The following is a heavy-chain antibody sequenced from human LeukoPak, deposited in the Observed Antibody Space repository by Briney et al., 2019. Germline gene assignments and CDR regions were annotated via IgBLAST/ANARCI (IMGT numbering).Heavy chain of an antibody. CDR2: LRHDGINK. D-gene: IGHD3-22*01. Sequence: GGSLRLSCAASGFIFTNYAMHWVRQAPGKGLEWVASLRHDGINKYHADSVKGRFTISRDNSKNSLYLQMNGLRTDDTAVYYCAKDPSSESTNWFDPWGQGTLVTVSS. CDR1: GFIFTNYA. CDR3: AKDPSSESTNWFDP. J-gene: IGHJ5*02. V-gene: IGHV3-30*02.